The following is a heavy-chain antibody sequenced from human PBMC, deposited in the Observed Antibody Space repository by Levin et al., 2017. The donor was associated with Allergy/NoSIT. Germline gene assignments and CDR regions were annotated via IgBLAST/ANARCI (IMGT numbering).Heavy chain of an antibody. CDR3: AREAYSSSWYGARTGIDY. Sequence: SQTLSLTCAISGDSVSSNSAAWNWIRQSPSRGLEWLGRTYYRSKWYNDYAVSVKSRITINPDTSKNQFSLQLNSVTPEDTAVYYCAREAYSSSWYGARTGIDYWGQGTLVTVSS. V-gene: IGHV6-1*01. CDR1: GDSVSSNSAA. D-gene: IGHD6-13*01. J-gene: IGHJ4*02. CDR2: TYYRSKWYN.